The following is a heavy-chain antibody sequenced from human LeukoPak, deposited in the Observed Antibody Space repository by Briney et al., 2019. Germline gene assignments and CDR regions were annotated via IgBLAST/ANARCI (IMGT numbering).Heavy chain of an antibody. J-gene: IGHJ3*02. D-gene: IGHD3-22*01. Sequence: HSETLSLTCTVSGGSISVSTYYWGWIRQPPGKGLEWIGSIYYSGSTYYNPSLKSRVTISVDTSKNQFSLKLSSVTAADTAVYYCARQIPHTKIVVALDAFDIWGQGTMVTVSS. CDR3: ARQIPHTKIVVALDAFDI. CDR2: IYYSGST. V-gene: IGHV4-39*01. CDR1: GGSISVSTYY.